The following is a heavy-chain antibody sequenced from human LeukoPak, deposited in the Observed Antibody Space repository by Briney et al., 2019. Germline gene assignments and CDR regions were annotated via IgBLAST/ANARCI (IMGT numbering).Heavy chain of an antibody. CDR1: DGSISSSGYY. CDR3: ARAGLFDYLFRPYFDY. CDR2: MSVSGTT. Sequence: KSSETLSLTCTVSDGSISSSGYYWGWIRQSPGKGLEWIGTMSVSGTTYSNPPLKSRVTISVDTSKNQFSLKLSSVTTADTAVYYCARAGLFDYLFRPYFDYWGQGALVTVSS. J-gene: IGHJ4*02. D-gene: IGHD3-9*01. V-gene: IGHV4-39*01.